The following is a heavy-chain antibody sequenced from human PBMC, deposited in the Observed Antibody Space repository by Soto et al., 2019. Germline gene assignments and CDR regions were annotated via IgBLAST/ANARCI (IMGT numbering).Heavy chain of an antibody. CDR2: INSDGSST. CDR1: GFTFSSYW. V-gene: IGHV3-74*01. D-gene: IGHD2-21*01. J-gene: IGHJ4*02. CDR3: ARGTVMDHDLGDY. Sequence: VGSMRLSCVASGFTFSSYWMHWVRQAPGKGLVWVSRINSDGSSTTYADSVKGRFTISRDNAKNTLYLQMNSLSAEDAAVYYCARGTVMDHDLGDYSGQGTRVTVSS.